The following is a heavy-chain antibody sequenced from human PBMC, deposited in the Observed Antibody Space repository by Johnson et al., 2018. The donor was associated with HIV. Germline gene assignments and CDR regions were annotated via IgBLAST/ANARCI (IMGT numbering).Heavy chain of an antibody. CDR1: GFTVSSNY. CDR3: AKTRMGGILDAFDL. J-gene: IGHJ3*01. CDR2: IYSGGST. D-gene: IGHD3-10*01. Sequence: VQLVESGGAVVQPGGSLRLSCAASGFTVSSNYMSWVRQAPGKGLEWVSVIYSGGSTYYADSVKGRFTLSRDNSKNTLDLQMNSLTIEDTAVFYCAKTRMGGILDAFDLWGQGTMVIVS. V-gene: IGHV3-66*02.